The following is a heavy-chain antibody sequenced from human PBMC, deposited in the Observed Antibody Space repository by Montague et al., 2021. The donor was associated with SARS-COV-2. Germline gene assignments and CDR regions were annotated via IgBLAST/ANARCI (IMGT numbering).Heavy chain of an antibody. J-gene: IGHJ4*02. CDR2: INHRGST. Sequence: SETLSLTCAVYGGSFSAHSWSWIRQSPGKGLEWIGEINHRGSTTYMSSLKSRVTMSVDTSKNQFSLKMSSVTAADTAIYYCARGGLAGGNYDIWRLSYTSPLDYWGQGTQVTVSS. D-gene: IGHD3/OR15-3a*01. V-gene: IGHV4-34*01. CDR1: GGSFSAHS. CDR3: ARGGLAGGNYDIWRLSYTSPLDY.